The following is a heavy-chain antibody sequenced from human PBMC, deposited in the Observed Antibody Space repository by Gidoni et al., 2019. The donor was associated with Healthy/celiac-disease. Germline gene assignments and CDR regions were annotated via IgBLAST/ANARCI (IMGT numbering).Heavy chain of an antibody. Sequence: EVQLVESGGGFVQPGGSLRLSCAASGFTYSSYWMHWVRQAPGKGLVWVSRINSDGSSTSYADSVKGRFTISRDNAKNTLYLQMNSLRAEDTAVYYCARMGFRRAEAGRMRWGQGTLVTVSS. CDR2: INSDGSST. D-gene: IGHD3-10*01. CDR3: ARMGFRRAEAGRMR. V-gene: IGHV3-74*01. CDR1: GFTYSSYW. J-gene: IGHJ4*02.